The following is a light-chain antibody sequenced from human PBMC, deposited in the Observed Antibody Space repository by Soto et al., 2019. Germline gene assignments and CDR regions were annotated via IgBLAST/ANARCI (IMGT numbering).Light chain of an antibody. V-gene: IGKV3-15*01. Sequence: EIVMTQSPATLSVSPGERATLSCRASQSVSSNLAWYQQKPGQAPRLLIYGASTRATGIPARFSGSGSGTEFTLTISSLQSEDFAVYYCQQYNNWLTWTFDQGTKVEIK. CDR1: QSVSSN. CDR2: GAS. CDR3: QQYNNWLTWT. J-gene: IGKJ1*01.